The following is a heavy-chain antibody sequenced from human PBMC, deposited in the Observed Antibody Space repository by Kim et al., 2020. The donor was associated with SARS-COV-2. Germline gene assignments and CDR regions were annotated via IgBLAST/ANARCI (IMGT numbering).Heavy chain of an antibody. CDR1: GYTFTSYA. D-gene: IGHD3-16*02. J-gene: IGHJ4*02. CDR3: ARGSYYDYVWGSYRLWDY. V-gene: IGHV7-4-1*02. Sequence: ASVKVSCKASGYTFTSYAMNWVRQAPGQGLEWMGWINTNTGNPTYAQGFTGRFVFSLDTSVSTAYLQISSLKAEDTAVYYCARGSYYDYVWGSYRLWDYWGQGTLVTVSS. CDR2: INTNTGNP.